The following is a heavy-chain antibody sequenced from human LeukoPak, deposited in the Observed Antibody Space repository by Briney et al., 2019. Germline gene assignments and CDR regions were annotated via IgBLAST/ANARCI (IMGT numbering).Heavy chain of an antibody. CDR2: IWYDGSNK. V-gene: IGHV3-33*01. CDR3: ARDYMGTNRLAGDY. J-gene: IGHJ4*02. D-gene: IGHD1-7*01. Sequence: GRSLSLPCAPSGFPFKSYVFHGVPEAPGEGLEWVALIWYDGSNKYYADSVKGRFTISRDDSKNTVYLQMNSLRAEDTAMYYCARDYMGTNRLAGDYWGQGTLVTVSS. CDR1: GFPFKSYV.